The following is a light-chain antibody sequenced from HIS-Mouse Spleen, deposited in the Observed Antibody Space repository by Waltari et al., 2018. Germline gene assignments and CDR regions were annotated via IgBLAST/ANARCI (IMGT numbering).Light chain of an antibody. Sequence: QSPLTQPASVSGSPGQSITISCTGTSSDVGSYNLVSWYQQHPGKAPKPMIYEGSKRPSGVSNRFSGSKSGNTASLTISGLQAEDEADYYCCSYAGSSTFVVFGGGTKLTVL. CDR2: EGS. CDR3: CSYAGSSTFVV. J-gene: IGLJ2*01. V-gene: IGLV2-23*03. CDR1: SSDVGSYNL.